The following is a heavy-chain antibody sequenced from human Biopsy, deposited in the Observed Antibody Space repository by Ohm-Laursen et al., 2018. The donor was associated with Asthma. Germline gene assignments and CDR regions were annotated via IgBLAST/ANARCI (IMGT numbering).Heavy chain of an antibody. J-gene: IGHJ6*02. CDR2: ISVYNGNT. V-gene: IGHV1-18*01. CDR1: GYTFNSAG. CDR3: ARAVDYSHYYGIDV. Sequence: GASVKVSCKTSGYTFNSAGITWVRQAPGQGLEWMGWISVYNGNTKVAQKLQDRVTMITDTSTSTAYMELRNLRSGDTAVYFCARAVDYSHYYGIDVWGQGTTVTVS. D-gene: IGHD2-15*01.